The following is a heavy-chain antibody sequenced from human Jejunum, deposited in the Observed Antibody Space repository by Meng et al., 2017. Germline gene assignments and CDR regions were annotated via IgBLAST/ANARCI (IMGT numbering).Heavy chain of an antibody. CDR1: GYTFTTYD. CDR2: VSPSSGNT. D-gene: IGHD3-16*01. CDR3: ARGVGDLGDY. V-gene: IGHV1-8*01. J-gene: IGHJ4*02. Sequence: QVQLVQSGGEMKTPGASMKVFCKASGYTFTTYDINWVRQATGQGLEWMGWVSPSSGNTRYAQKFQGRVTMTRDTSISTVYMELTSLKSDDTAVYYCARGVGDLGDYWGQGTLVTVSS.